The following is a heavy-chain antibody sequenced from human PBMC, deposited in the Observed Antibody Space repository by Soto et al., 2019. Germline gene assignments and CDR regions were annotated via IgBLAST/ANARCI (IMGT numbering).Heavy chain of an antibody. V-gene: IGHV5-51*01. D-gene: IGHD5-18*01. Sequence: GESLKISCKGSGYSFTSYWVGWVRQMPGKGLEWMGIIYPGDSDTRYSPSFQGQVTISADKSISTAYLQWSSLKASDTAMYYCARRGVRYLTPTMVTDDAFDIWGQGTMVTVSS. J-gene: IGHJ3*02. CDR3: ARRGVRYLTPTMVTDDAFDI. CDR1: GYSFTSYW. CDR2: IYPGDSDT.